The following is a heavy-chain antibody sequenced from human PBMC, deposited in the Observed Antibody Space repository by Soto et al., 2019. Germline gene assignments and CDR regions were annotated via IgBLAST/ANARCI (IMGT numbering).Heavy chain of an antibody. CDR1: GFTFSNYA. Sequence: QVQLVESGGGVVQPGGSLRLSCAASGFTFSNYAMHWVRQAPGKGLDWVAVIWYDGGQQHYGDSVKGRFTISRDNSKNTLYLQMNSLRADDMAVYYCAWAAVSGPLDHWGQGALVTVSS. J-gene: IGHJ4*02. CDR2: IWYDGGQQ. V-gene: IGHV3-33*01. D-gene: IGHD6-19*01. CDR3: AWAAVSGPLDH.